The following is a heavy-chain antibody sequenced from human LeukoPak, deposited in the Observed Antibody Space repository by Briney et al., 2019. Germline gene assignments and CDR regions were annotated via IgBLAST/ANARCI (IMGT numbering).Heavy chain of an antibody. Sequence: PSETLSLTCSVSGASITSSPYYWAWIRQPPGEGLEWIGIIYYSGSTFYSPSLESRVTISIESSKNHFSLKLTSVTAADTAVYYCARGVAGWFDPWGQGALVTVSS. J-gene: IGHJ5*02. D-gene: IGHD3-10*01. CDR1: GASITSSPYY. CDR3: ARGVAGWFDP. V-gene: IGHV4-39*07. CDR2: IYYSGST.